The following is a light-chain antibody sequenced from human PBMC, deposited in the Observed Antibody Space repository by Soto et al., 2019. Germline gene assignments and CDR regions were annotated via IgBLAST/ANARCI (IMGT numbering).Light chain of an antibody. CDR3: QQFSSYPLT. J-gene: IGKJ4*01. CDR2: DAS. Sequence: EFVLTQSPGTLSLSPGERPTLSCRASQTVRNNYLAWYQQKPGQAPKLLIHDASSRATGIKDRLSGGGSGTDFILNISRLETEEFAVYYCQQFSSYPLTVGGGNKVDNK. CDR1: QTVRNNY. V-gene: IGKV3-20*01.